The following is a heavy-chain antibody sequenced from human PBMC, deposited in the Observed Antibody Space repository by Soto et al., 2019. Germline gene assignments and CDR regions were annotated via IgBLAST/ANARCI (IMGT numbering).Heavy chain of an antibody. J-gene: IGHJ6*02. CDR1: GYTFTSYD. Sequence: GASVKVSCKASGYTFTSYDINWVRQATGQGLERMGWMNPNSGNTDYAQKLQGRVTMTTNKSVNTAYMELSSLRSEDTAMYYCARERRMYCSGGSCRYYYYGMDVWGQGTTVTVSS. CDR2: MNPNSGNT. CDR3: ARERRMYCSGGSCRYYYYGMDV. D-gene: IGHD2-15*01. V-gene: IGHV1-8*01.